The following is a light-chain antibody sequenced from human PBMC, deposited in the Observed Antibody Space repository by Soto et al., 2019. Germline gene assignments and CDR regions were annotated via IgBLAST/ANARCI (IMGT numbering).Light chain of an antibody. V-gene: IGKV1-12*01. CDR2: SAS. J-gene: IGKJ5*01. Sequence: DIQMTQSPSSVSASVGDRVTITGRASQGISSWLAWYQKKPGKAPNLLIYSASSFQSRVPSRFIGSESGTYFTLAISILQPEDCSIYFCQQANRFPITFGQGTRLEIK. CDR3: QQANRFPIT. CDR1: QGISSW.